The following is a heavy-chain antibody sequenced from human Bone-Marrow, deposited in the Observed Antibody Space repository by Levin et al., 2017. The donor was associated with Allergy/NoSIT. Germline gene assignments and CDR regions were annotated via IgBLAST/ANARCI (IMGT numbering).Heavy chain of an antibody. CDR2: VYPADSDV. CDR3: ARLLVAAGNDYHFFMDV. V-gene: IGHV5-51*01. D-gene: IGHD6-13*01. CDR1: GYTFASYW. Sequence: GESLKISCETSGYTFASYWIAWVRQAPGKGLEWIGIVYPADSDVTYSPSFQGQVTISADKSVSTAYFQWSSLKASDSAIYYCARLLVAAGNDYHFFMDVWGKGTTVTVSS. J-gene: IGHJ6*03.